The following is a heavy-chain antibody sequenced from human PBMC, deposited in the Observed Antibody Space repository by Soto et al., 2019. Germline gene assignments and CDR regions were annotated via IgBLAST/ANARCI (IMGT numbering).Heavy chain of an antibody. CDR1: GGSISGSY. CDR2: VYYTGST. V-gene: IGHV4-59*01. J-gene: IGHJ4*02. CDR3: ARSVAVPGAHIDY. Sequence: SETLSLTCSVSGGSISGSYWSWIRQSPGKGLEWLGYVYYTGSTNYSPSLSSRVSISVDTSKIEFSLRLSSVTAADTAVYFCARSVAVPGAHIDYWGQGTQVTVSS. D-gene: IGHD6-19*01.